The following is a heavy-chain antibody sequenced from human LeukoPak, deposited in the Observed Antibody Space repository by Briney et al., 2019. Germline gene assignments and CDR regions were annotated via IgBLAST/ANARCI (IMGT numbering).Heavy chain of an antibody. CDR2: IHHDGRI. D-gene: IGHD3-16*02. CDR1: GGSIDSTNW. CDR3: ARSHDHLWGNYPDY. J-gene: IGHJ4*02. V-gene: IGHV4/OR15-8*01. Sequence: SETLSLTCDVSGGSIDSTNWWNWVRQPPGKGLEWIGEIHHDGRINYNPSLKSRVTLSVDKSKNQFSLRPNSVTAADTATYYCARSHDHLWGNYPDYWGQGTLVTVSS.